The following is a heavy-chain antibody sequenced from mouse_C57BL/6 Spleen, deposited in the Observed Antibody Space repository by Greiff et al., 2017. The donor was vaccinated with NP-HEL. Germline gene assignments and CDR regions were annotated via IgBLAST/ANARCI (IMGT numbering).Heavy chain of an antibody. V-gene: IGHV5-9-1*02. CDR2: ISSGGDYI. Sequence: EVKLQESGEGLVKPGGSLKLSCAASGFTFSSYAMSWVRQTPEKRLEWVAYISSGGDYIYYADTVKGRFTISRDNARNTLYLQMSSLKSEDTAMYYCTRDRGYSNDAMDYWGQGTSVTVSS. D-gene: IGHD2-5*01. CDR1: GFTFSSYA. J-gene: IGHJ4*01. CDR3: TRDRGYSNDAMDY.